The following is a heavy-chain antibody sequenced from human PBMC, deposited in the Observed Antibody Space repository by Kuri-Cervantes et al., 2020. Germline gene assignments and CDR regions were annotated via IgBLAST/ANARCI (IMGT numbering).Heavy chain of an antibody. D-gene: IGHD6-13*01. CDR1: GFTFSNYW. CDR2: TKYDESEK. V-gene: IGHV3-7*01. J-gene: IGHJ6*02. CDR3: ARDRSTWDSSSWYRGLWDYYYGMDV. Sequence: GESLKISCAASGFTFSNYWMSWVRQAPGKGLEWVANTKYDESEKYYVDSVKGRFTISRDNAKNSLYLQMNSLRAEDTAVYYCARDRSTWDSSSWYRGLWDYYYGMDVWGQGTTVTVSS.